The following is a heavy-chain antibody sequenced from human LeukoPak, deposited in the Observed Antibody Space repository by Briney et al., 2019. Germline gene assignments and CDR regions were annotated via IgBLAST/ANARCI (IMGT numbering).Heavy chain of an antibody. J-gene: IGHJ6*04. D-gene: IGHD6-13*01. Sequence: GALRLSCAASGFTFSNAWMNWVRQAPGKGPEWVGRIKSRTDDRTTDYAVSVKGRFNISRDDSKNTLYLQMNSLKTEDTAVYYCMQQLAYYYYGMDVWGKGTTVTVSS. V-gene: IGHV3-15*01. CDR2: IKSRTDDRTT. CDR3: MQQLAYYYYGMDV. CDR1: GFTFSNAW.